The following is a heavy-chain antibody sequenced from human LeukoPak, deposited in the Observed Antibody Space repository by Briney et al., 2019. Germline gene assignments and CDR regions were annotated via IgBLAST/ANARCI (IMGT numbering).Heavy chain of an antibody. CDR2: ISYSGST. CDR3: ATYDILTGFDR. CDR1: GDSISRYF. D-gene: IGHD3-9*01. J-gene: IGHJ4*02. V-gene: IGHV4-59*01. Sequence: SETLSLTCTVSGDSISRYFWSWIRQPPGKGLEWIGYISYSGSTNYNPSLKSRVTISVDTSKNQFSLKLSSVTAADTAVYYCATYDILTGFDRWGQGTLVTVSS.